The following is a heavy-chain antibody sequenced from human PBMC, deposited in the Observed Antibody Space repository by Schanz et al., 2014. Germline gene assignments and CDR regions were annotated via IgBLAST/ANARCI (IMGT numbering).Heavy chain of an antibody. D-gene: IGHD6-6*01. V-gene: IGHV1-18*01. CDR3: ARDQSPYTNSSDVRYFDY. Sequence: QVQLVQSGAEAKKPGASVKVSCKASGYTFTSYGISWVRQAPGQGLEWMGWISPYNGNTNYAQKLQGRVTMTADTSTNTAYMDLRSLRSDDTDVYYCARDQSPYTNSSDVRYFDYWGQGSLVTVSS. CDR2: ISPYNGNT. J-gene: IGHJ4*02. CDR1: GYTFTSYG.